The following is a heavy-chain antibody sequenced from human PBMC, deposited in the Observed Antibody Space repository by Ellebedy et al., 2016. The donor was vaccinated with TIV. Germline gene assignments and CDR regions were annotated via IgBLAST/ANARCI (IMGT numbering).Heavy chain of an antibody. Sequence: GESLKISCAASGLTFSNYWMTWVRQAPGKELEWVANIKEDETQKYYVDSVRGRFTISRDNAKNSVYLQMDILRAEDTAVYYCAATGRRESPPDYWGQGTLVTVSS. CDR1: GLTFSNYW. CDR3: AATGRRESPPDY. CDR2: IKEDETQK. D-gene: IGHD3-10*01. J-gene: IGHJ4*02. V-gene: IGHV3-7*03.